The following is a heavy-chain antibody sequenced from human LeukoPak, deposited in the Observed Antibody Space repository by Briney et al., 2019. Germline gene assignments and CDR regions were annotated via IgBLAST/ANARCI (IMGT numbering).Heavy chain of an antibody. J-gene: IGHJ6*02. CDR1: GFTFSDYY. CDR2: ISSSGSTI. Sequence: PGGSLRLSCAASGFTFSDYYMSWIRQAPGKGLEWVSYISSSGSTIYYADSVKGRFTISRDNAKNSLYLQMNSLRAEDTAVYYCASLFLLSSIWYGLEYYGTDVWGQGATVTVSS. D-gene: IGHD6-13*01. CDR3: ASLFLLSSIWYGLEYYGTDV. V-gene: IGHV3-11*01.